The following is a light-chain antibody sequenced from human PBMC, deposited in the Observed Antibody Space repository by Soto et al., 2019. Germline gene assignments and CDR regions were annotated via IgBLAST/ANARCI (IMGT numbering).Light chain of an antibody. CDR2: DAS. CDR3: QQRSNWPPKLT. V-gene: IGKV3-11*01. J-gene: IGKJ4*01. Sequence: EIVLTQSPATLSLSPGERATLSCRASQRVSSYLAWYQQKPGQAPRLLIYDASNRATGIPARFSGSGSGTDFTLTISSLEPEDFAVYYCQQRSNWPPKLTFGGGNKVEIK. CDR1: QRVSSY.